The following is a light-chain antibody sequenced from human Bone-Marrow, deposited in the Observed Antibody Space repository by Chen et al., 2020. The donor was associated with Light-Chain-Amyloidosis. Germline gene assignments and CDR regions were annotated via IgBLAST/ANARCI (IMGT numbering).Light chain of an antibody. CDR3: QSYDTTLSGSV. CDR1: SSTVGAGYD. J-gene: IGLJ2*01. Sequence: QSVLTQPPSVSGAPGQRVTISCSGSSSTVGAGYDVQWYQQLPETAPKLLIYGNNDRPSGVPHRFSGSKYGTSDYLVITGLQAEDEAEYDCQSYDTTLSGSVFGGETKLTVL. V-gene: IGLV1-40*01. CDR2: GNN.